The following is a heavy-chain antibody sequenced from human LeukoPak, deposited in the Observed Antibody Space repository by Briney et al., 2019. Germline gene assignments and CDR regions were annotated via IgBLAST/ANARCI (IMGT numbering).Heavy chain of an antibody. V-gene: IGHV3-23*01. J-gene: IGHJ4*02. Sequence: GGSLRLSCAASEFTFNYYATSWVRQAPGKGLEWVSSLSASAITTYYAASVKGRFTISRDNSKNTLSLQMNSLRAEDTAVYYCVKVNSAWSGGTYYFDYWGQGTLVTVSS. CDR2: LSASAITT. CDR3: VKVNSAWSGGTYYFDY. D-gene: IGHD6-19*01. CDR1: EFTFNYYA.